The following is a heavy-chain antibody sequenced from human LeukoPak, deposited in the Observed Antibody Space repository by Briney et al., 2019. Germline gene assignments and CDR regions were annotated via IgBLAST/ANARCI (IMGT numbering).Heavy chain of an antibody. CDR3: AREYNWNAFDY. D-gene: IGHD1-20*01. Sequence: GGSLRLSCAASGFTFSSYGLHWVRQAPGKGLEWVAVIWYDGSNKYYADSVKGRFTISRDNSKNTLYLQMNSLRAEDTAVYYCAREYNWNAFDYWGQGTLVTVSS. CDR2: IWYDGSNK. CDR1: GFTFSSYG. V-gene: IGHV3-33*01. J-gene: IGHJ4*02.